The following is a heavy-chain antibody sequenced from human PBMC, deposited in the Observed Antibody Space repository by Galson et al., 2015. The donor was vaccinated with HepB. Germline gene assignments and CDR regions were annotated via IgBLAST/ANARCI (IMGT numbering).Heavy chain of an antibody. V-gene: IGHV3-30*18. J-gene: IGHJ4*02. Sequence: SLRLSCAASGFTFSSYGMHWVRQAPGKGLEWVAVISYDGSNKYYADSVKGRFTISRDNSKNTLYLQMNSLRAEDTAVYYCAKDGWGPAGDSSGLDYWGQGTLVTVSS. CDR2: ISYDGSNK. CDR3: AKDGWGPAGDSSGLDY. CDR1: GFTFSSYG. D-gene: IGHD3-22*01.